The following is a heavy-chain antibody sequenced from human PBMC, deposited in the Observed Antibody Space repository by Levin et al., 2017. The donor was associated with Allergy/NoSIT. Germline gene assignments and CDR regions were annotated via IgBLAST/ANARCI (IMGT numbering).Heavy chain of an antibody. CDR3: AKDNRGRYVPNALDV. J-gene: IGHJ6*02. CDR1: GFTFSNYA. D-gene: IGHD6-19*01. CDR2: VSGSGGST. Sequence: GESLKISCVASGFTFSNYAMSWVRQAPGKGLEWVSVVSGSGGSTYYADSVKGRFTISRDNSQNTVYLQMNSLRAEDTAIYYCAKDNRGRYVPNALDVWGQGTTVIVSS. V-gene: IGHV3-23*01.